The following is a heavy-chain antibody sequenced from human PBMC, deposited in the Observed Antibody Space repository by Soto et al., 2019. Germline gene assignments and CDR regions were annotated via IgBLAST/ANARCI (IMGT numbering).Heavy chain of an antibody. CDR3: ARVELVASFGP. CDR1: GYTFTSYA. Sequence: ASVKVSCKASGYTFTSYAMHWVRQAPGQRLEWMGWINAYNGNTKYAQKLQGRVTMTTDTSTSTAYMELRSLRSDDTAVYYCARVELVASFGPWGQGTLVTVSS. J-gene: IGHJ5*02. CDR2: INAYNGNT. V-gene: IGHV1-3*01. D-gene: IGHD3-10*01.